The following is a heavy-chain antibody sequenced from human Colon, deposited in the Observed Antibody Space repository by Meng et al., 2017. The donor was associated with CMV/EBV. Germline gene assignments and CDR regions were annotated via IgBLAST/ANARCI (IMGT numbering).Heavy chain of an antibody. CDR1: GFTFGSHA. J-gene: IGHJ4*02. CDR2: ITSGNMI. V-gene: IGHV3-48*04. D-gene: IGHD1-14*01. Sequence: GESLKISCAASGFTFGSHAMHWVRQAPGKGLEWISYITSGNMIYSATSVQGRFTISRDNAKNLLFLQMDSLRAEDTAVYYCVTGITGRPETDSWGQGTLVTVSS. CDR3: VTGITGRPETDS.